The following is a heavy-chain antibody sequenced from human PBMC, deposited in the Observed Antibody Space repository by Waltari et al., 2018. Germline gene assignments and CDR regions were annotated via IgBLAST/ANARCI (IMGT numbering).Heavy chain of an antibody. J-gene: IGHJ4*02. CDR3: ARLIRGGDPYYFDY. CDR1: GGSISSSPYY. V-gene: IGHV4-39*01. CDR2: IYYSGST. Sequence: QLQLQESGPGLVKPSETLSLTCAVSGGSISSSPYYWGWIRQPPGKGLGWIGSIYYSGSTHYNPSRKSRVTISVDTSKNQFSLKLSSVTAADTAVYYCARLIRGGDPYYFDYWGQGTLVTVSS. D-gene: IGHD4-17*01.